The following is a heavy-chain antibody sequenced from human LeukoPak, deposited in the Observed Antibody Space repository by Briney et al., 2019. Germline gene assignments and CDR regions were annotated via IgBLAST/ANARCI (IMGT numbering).Heavy chain of an antibody. D-gene: IGHD2-8*01. V-gene: IGHV3-21*01. CDR3: AREDYCTNGVCYYGDYYYYGMDV. CDR1: GFTFSSSA. J-gene: IGHJ6*02. CDR2: ISSSSSYI. Sequence: GGSLRLSCAASGFTFSSSAMSWVRQVPGKGLEWVPSISSSSSYIYYADSVKGRFTISRDNAKNSLYLQMNSLRAEDTAVYYCAREDYCTNGVCYYGDYYYYGMDVWGQGTTVTVSS.